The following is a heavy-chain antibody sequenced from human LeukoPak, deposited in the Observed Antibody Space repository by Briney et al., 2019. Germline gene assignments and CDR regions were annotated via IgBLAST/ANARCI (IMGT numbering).Heavy chain of an antibody. CDR3: ARGGKKFGARGSDY. CDR2: MNPNSGNT. D-gene: IGHD3-10*01. CDR1: GYTVTSYY. J-gene: IGHJ4*02. Sequence: ASVKVSCKASGYTVTSYYMHWVRQATGQGLEWMGWMNPNSGNTGYAQKFQGRVTMTRNTSISTAYMELSSLRSEDTAVYYCARGGKKFGARGSDYWGQGTLVTVSS. V-gene: IGHV1-8*02.